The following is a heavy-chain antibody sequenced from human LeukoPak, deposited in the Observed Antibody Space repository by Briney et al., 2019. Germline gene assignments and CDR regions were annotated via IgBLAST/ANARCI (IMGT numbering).Heavy chain of an antibody. V-gene: IGHV1-69*01. CDR2: IIPIFGTA. Sequence: SVTVSCTASGGTFSSYAISWVRQAPGQGLEWMGGIIPIFGTANYAQKFQGRVTITADESTSTAYMELSSLRSEDTAVYYCARDRGPAMYYFDYWGQGTLVTVSS. CDR1: GGTFSSYA. CDR3: ARDRGPAMYYFDY. J-gene: IGHJ4*02. D-gene: IGHD5-18*01.